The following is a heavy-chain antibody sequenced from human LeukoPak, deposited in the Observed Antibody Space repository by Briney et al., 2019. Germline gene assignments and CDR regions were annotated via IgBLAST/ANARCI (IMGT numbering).Heavy chain of an antibody. D-gene: IGHD2-15*01. V-gene: IGHV4-39*07. CDR3: ARTHYVTPWH. CDR1: GGSISSSSYY. CDR2: IYYSGST. Sequence: PSETLSLTYTVSGGSISSSSYYWGWIRQPPGKGLEWIGSIYYSGSTYYNPSLKSRVTISVDTSKNQFSLKLSSVTAADTAVYYCARTHYVTPWHWGQGTLVTVSS. J-gene: IGHJ1*01.